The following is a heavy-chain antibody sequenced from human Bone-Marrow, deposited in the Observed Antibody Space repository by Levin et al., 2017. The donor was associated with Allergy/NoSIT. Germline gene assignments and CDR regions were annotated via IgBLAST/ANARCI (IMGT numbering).Heavy chain of an antibody. J-gene: IGHJ4*02. CDR2: INPNSGGT. D-gene: IGHD2-21*02. V-gene: IGHV1-2*06. CDR1: GYTFTGYY. CDR3: AKERGNGDWYYDY. Sequence: GESLKISCAASGYTFTGYYMHWVRQAPGQGLEWMGRINPNSGGTSFAQKFQGRVTMARDTSINTAYMELTSLRSDDTAVYYCAKERGNGDWYYDYWGQGTLVTVSS.